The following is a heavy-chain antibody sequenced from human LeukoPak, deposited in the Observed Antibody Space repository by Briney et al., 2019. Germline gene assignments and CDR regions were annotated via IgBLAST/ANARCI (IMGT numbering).Heavy chain of an antibody. CDR2: ISSRSSYI. CDR3: ARDAYCITTSCKEYFDL. J-gene: IGHJ2*01. V-gene: IGHV3-21*01. Sequence: KPGGSLRLSCAASGFTFSSYSMNWVRQAPGKGLEWVSSISSRSSYIYFADSLKGRFTISRDNAKNSLYLQMNSLRAEDTAVYYCARDAYCITTSCKEYFDLWGRGTLVTVSS. CDR1: GFTFSSYS. D-gene: IGHD2-2*01.